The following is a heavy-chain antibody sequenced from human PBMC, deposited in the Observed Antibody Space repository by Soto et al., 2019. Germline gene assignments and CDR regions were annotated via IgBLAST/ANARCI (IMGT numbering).Heavy chain of an antibody. J-gene: IGHJ5*02. CDR3: ARVRLGGPTNWFDP. Sequence: QVQLQESGPGLVKPSQTLSLTCTVSGGSISSGDYYWSWIRQPPGKGLEWIGYIYYSGSTYYNPSLKGRVTISGGPSKNQFSLKLSSVTAADTAVYFCARVRLGGPTNWFDPWGLGTLVTVSS. V-gene: IGHV4-30-4*01. D-gene: IGHD2-15*01. CDR1: GGSISSGDYY. CDR2: IYYSGST.